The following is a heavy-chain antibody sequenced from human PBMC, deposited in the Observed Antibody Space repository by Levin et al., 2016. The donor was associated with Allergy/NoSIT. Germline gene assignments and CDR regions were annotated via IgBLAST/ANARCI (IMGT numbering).Heavy chain of an antibody. Sequence: VRQAPGKGLEWVALVSNDGSGKFYADSVKGRFTISRDNSKNTLYLQMNSLRAEDTAVYYCAKDDYSGYYYISNWGQGTLVTVSS. V-gene: IGHV3-30*18. J-gene: IGHJ4*02. CDR3: AKDDYSGYYYISN. D-gene: IGHD3-22*01. CDR2: VSNDGSGK.